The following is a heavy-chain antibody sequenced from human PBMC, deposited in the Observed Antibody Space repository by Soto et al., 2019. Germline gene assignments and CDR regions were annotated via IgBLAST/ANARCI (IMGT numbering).Heavy chain of an antibody. CDR3: VRMRVCYSFDF. D-gene: IGHD3-16*01. J-gene: IGHJ4*02. CDR1: GYTFTNYG. CDR2: VNPANRNT. Sequence: QVPLVQSGAEVKRPRTSVKVSCKVSGYTFTNYGINWVRQAPGQGLEWVGWVNPANRNTNYAQKFQDRVSMTTDTSTNTSLIQMRGLRSHCTAVCYCVRMRVCYSFDFWRQRTLVTVSS. V-gene: IGHV1-18*01.